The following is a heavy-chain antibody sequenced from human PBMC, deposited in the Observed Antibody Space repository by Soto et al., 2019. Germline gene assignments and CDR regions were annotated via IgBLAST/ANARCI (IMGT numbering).Heavy chain of an antibody. D-gene: IGHD2-15*01. CDR2: INPSGGST. J-gene: IGHJ4*02. CDR1: GYTFTTYY. Sequence: QVQLVQSGAEVKTPGASVKVSCKASGYTFTTYYIHWVRQAPGQGLEYMGIINPSGGSTIYAQKFQGRVTMTRDTSTSTVYMELSSLRSEDTAVYYCAREGVVAAAHYWDYWGQGTLVTVSS. CDR3: AREGVVAAAHYWDY. V-gene: IGHV1-46*01.